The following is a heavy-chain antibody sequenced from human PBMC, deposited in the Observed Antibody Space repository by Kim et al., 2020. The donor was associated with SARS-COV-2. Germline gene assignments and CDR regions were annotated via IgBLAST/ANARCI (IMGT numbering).Heavy chain of an antibody. CDR1: GYSFTTYA. V-gene: IGHV7-4-1*02. J-gene: IGHJ4*02. D-gene: IGHD3-9*01. Sequence: ASVKVSCKASGYSFTTYAINWVRQAPQGLEWMGWINSGTGKPTYAQGFTGRFVFSLDTSVSTAYLQINSLKAEDTAVYYCARTNYFDWILNYWGQGTVVTVPS. CDR2: INSGTGKP. CDR3: ARTNYFDWILNY.